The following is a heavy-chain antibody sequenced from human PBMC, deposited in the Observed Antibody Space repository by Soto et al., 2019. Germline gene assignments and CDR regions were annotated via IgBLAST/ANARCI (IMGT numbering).Heavy chain of an antibody. J-gene: IGHJ4*02. CDR1: GYTFIKYG. Sequence: ASVKVSCKASGYTFIKYGISWVRQAPGQGLEWVGWISPYNGNTYYAQNFQGRITVTRDTSTSTAYMELRSLRSDDTAVYYCATTGDDYTQAVYYDYWGQGTLVTVSS. V-gene: IGHV1-18*01. CDR3: ATTGDDYTQAVYYDY. CDR2: ISPYNGNT. D-gene: IGHD3-16*01.